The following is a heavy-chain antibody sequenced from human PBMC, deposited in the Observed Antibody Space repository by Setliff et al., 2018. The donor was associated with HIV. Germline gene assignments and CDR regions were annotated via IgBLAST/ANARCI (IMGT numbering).Heavy chain of an antibody. CDR3: ARLASGGWPLEVFDI. CDR2: ISAYNGNT. CDR1: GYTFTHYA. V-gene: IGHV1-18*01. J-gene: IGHJ3*02. D-gene: IGHD2-15*01. Sequence: GASVKVSCKASGYTFTHYAISWVRQAPGQGLEYLGWISAYNGNTNYAQKVQGTITMTTDASTSTVDMELRSLTSDDTAVYYCARLASGGWPLEVFDIWGQGTMVTVSS.